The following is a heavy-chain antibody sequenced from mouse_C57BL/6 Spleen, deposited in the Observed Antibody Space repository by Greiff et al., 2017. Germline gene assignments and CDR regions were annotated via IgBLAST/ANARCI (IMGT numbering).Heavy chain of an antibody. CDR3: ARFGDGYYRYFDV. D-gene: IGHD2-3*01. Sequence: QVQLQQSGPGLVKPGASVKISCTASGYAFSSSWMTWVKQRPGKGLEWIGRIYPGDGDTNYDGTFKGKATLTADKSSSTDYLQLSSLTSEDSAVYFCARFGDGYYRYFDVWGTGATVTAAS. CDR2: IYPGDGDT. J-gene: IGHJ1*03. V-gene: IGHV1-82*01. CDR1: GYAFSSSW.